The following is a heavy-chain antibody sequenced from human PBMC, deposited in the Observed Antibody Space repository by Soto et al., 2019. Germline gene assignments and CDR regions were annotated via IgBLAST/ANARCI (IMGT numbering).Heavy chain of an antibody. Sequence: EVQLLESGGGLVQPGGSLMVYCVASEFTFTNYAMSWVRQAPGAGLEWVSSISASGGSTYYADSVNGRFSISRDNSKNTLYLQMNSLGAEDTAIYYCAKDISRSSGRTTCYADWGQGTLVTVSS. D-gene: IGHD2-2*01. CDR2: ISASGGST. V-gene: IGHV3-23*01. CDR3: AKDISRSSGRTTCYAD. J-gene: IGHJ4*02. CDR1: EFTFTNYA.